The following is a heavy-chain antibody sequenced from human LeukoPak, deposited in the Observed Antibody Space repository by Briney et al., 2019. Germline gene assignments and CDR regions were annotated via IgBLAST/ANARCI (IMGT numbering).Heavy chain of an antibody. Sequence: PGGSLRLSCAASGFTFGDYAMSWVRQAPGKGLEWLSYISSSGSMIYYADSVKGRFTISRDNAKSSLYLQMNSLRAEDTAVYYCAKDFEAAAEDYWGQGTLVTVSS. CDR3: AKDFEAAAEDY. CDR2: ISSSGSMI. J-gene: IGHJ4*02. D-gene: IGHD6-13*01. CDR1: GFTFGDYA. V-gene: IGHV3-48*01.